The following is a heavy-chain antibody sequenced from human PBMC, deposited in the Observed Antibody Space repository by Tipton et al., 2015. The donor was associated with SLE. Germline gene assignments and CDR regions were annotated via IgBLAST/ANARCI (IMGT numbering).Heavy chain of an antibody. D-gene: IGHD4-11*01. V-gene: IGHV4-4*07. CDR2: IYTNENT. J-gene: IGHJ2*01. CDR3: AREFLNPVTTVHYYFDL. Sequence: LRLSCTVSGGSLSSYYWSWIRQPAGGGLEWIGRIYTNENTNYNPSLKSRVTMSVDTSKNHLSLKLISVTAADTAVYYCAREFLNPVTTVHYYFDLWGRGTLVTVSS. CDR1: GGSLSSYY.